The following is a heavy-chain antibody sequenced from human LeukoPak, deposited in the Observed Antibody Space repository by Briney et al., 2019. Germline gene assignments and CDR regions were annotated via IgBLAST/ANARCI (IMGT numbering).Heavy chain of an antibody. D-gene: IGHD5-24*01. V-gene: IGHV4-39*01. CDR3: ASVDGDGYNIPDY. CDR2: IYYSGST. Sequence: PSETLSLTCTVSGGSISSSSYYWGWIRQPPGKVLEWIGSIYYSGSTYYNPSLKSRVTISVDTYKNQFSLKLSSVTAADTAVYYCASVDGDGYNIPDYWGQGTLVTVSS. J-gene: IGHJ4*02. CDR1: GGSISSSSYY.